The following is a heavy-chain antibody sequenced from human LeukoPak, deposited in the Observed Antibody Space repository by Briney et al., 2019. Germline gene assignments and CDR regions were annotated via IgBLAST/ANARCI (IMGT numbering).Heavy chain of an antibody. J-gene: IGHJ4*01. CDR1: GFTFSNYW. D-gene: IGHD3-10*01. Sequence: GGSLRLSCSASGFTFSNYWMSWVRQAPGKGLEWVANIKPDGSEKYYVDSVKGRFTVSRDNAENSLYVQMNSLRAEDTAVYYCARVQYYYGSGTYSNPHFFDCWGHGTLVTVSS. CDR2: IKPDGSEK. V-gene: IGHV3-7*03. CDR3: ARVQYYYGSGTYSNPHFFDC.